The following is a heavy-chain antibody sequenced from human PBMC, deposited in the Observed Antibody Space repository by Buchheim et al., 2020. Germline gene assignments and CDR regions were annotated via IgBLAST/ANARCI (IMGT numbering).Heavy chain of an antibody. Sequence: EVQLVESGGGLVQTGGSLRLSCAASEFTSRRYWVHWVRQAPGKGLVWVSRINPEGSTTTYADSVKGRFTISMDDGKNAVYLQMNSLRAEDTALYDCAGAPDCGGGSCYGYHYYGLDVWGQG. CDR1: EFTSRRYW. D-gene: IGHD2-15*01. CDR2: INPEGSTT. V-gene: IGHV3-74*01. CDR3: AGAPDCGGGSCYGYHYYGLDV. J-gene: IGHJ6*02.